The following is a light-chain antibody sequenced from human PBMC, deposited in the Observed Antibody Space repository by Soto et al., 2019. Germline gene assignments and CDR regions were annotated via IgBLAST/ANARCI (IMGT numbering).Light chain of an antibody. CDR3: MQALQTPGT. J-gene: IGKJ4*01. CDR1: QSLLHSNGYDY. Sequence: DIVMTQSPLSLPVTPGEPASISCRSSQSLLHSNGYDYLDWYLQKPGQSPQLLIYLGSNRASGGPARFSGSGSGTDFTLKISRVEAEDVGVYYCMQALQTPGTFGGGTKVEIK. CDR2: LGS. V-gene: IGKV2-28*01.